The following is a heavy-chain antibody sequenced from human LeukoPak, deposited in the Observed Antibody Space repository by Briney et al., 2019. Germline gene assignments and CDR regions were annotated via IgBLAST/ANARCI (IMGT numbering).Heavy chain of an antibody. J-gene: IGHJ4*02. CDR3: TTGGGSILVPATTGSGYFDY. Sequence: GGSLRLSCAASGFTFSSYAMSWVRQAPGKGLEWVAAIGGSGGTTYYADSVKGRFTISRDNSKNTLYLQMNSLRVEDTAVYYCTTGGGSILVPATTGSGYFDYWGQGTLVTVSA. D-gene: IGHD2-2*01. V-gene: IGHV3-23*01. CDR1: GFTFSSYA. CDR2: IGGSGGTT.